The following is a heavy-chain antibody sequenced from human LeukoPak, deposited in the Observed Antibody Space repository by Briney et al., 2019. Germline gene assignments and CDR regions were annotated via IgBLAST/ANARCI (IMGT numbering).Heavy chain of an antibody. Sequence: SETLSLTCTVSGGSISIYYWSWIRQPPGKGLEWIGYIYYSGSTNYNPSLKSRVTISVDTSKNQFPLKLSSVTAADTAVYYCARGRQSLTALYYYYGMDVWGQGTTVTVSS. CDR2: IYYSGST. CDR3: ARGRQSLTALYYYYGMDV. J-gene: IGHJ6*02. D-gene: IGHD3-9*01. V-gene: IGHV4-59*01. CDR1: GGSISIYY.